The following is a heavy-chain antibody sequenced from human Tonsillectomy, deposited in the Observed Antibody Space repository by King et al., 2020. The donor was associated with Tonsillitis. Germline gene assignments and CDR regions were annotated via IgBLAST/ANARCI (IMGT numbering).Heavy chain of an antibody. CDR3: AGISAYSDRWLDY. CDR2: IYPGDSDT. D-gene: IGHD6-13*01. V-gene: IGHV5-51*01. CDR1: GYSFTTYW. J-gene: IGHJ4*02. Sequence: QLVQSGAEVKKPGESLKISCQGSGYSFTTYWIGWVRQMPGKGLEWMGIIYPGDSDTRYRPSFQGQVTISADKSISTAYLQWSSLKASDTAMYYCAGISAYSDRWLDYWGQGTLVTVSS.